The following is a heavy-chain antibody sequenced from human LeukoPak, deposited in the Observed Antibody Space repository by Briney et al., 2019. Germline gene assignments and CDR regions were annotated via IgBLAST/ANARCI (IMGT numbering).Heavy chain of an antibody. J-gene: IGHJ5*02. CDR3: AKDPSTGYCSSTSCYEDGT. CDR2: ISDSGGRT. V-gene: IGHV3-23*01. D-gene: IGHD2-2*01. Sequence: GGSLRLSCAVSGITLSNYGMSWVRQAPGKGLEWVAGISDSGGRTNYADSVKGRFTISRDNPKNTLYLQMNSLRAEDTAVYYCAKDPSTGYCSSTSCYEDGTWGQGTLVTVSS. CDR1: GITLSNYG.